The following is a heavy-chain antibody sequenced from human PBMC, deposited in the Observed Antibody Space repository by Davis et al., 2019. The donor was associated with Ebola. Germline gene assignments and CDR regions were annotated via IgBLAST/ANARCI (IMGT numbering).Heavy chain of an antibody. V-gene: IGHV3-21*01. CDR2: IGSTTNFI. CDR1: GFTISRNS. J-gene: IGHJ4*02. CDR3: ARDGSNSYFDY. Sequence: GESLKISCAASGFTISRNSMNWVRQAPGKGLEFVSSIGSTTNFIYYADSVKGRFTISRDNAKNSLYLQMNSLRAEDTAVYYCARDGSNSYFDYWGQGNLVTVSS. D-gene: IGHD6-6*01.